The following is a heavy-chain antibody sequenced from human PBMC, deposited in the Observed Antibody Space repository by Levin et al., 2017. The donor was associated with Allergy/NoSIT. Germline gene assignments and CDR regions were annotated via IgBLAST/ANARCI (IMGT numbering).Heavy chain of an antibody. Sequence: SCTTSGFPFRDYWMTWVRQAPGKGLEWVAHIKKDGSEKYYVDSVKGRFTISRDNVKNVLYLQMDSLTAEDTAMYYCARSGRVVIVPATWGQGTLVTVSA. J-gene: IGHJ5*02. D-gene: IGHD2-2*01. CDR3: ARSGRVVIVPAT. CDR2: IKKDGSEK. CDR1: GFPFRDYW. V-gene: IGHV3-7*03.